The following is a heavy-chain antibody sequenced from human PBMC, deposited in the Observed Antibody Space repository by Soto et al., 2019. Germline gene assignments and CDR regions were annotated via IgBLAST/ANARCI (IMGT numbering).Heavy chain of an antibody. CDR1: GFTFSSYA. Sequence: PGGSLRLSCAASGFTFSSYAMHWVRHAPGKGLEWVAVISYDGSNKYYADSVKGRFTISRDNSKNTLYLQMNSLRAEDTAVYYCASRSSSSGLYYYYGMDVWGQGTTVTVSS. V-gene: IGHV3-30-3*01. CDR3: ASRSSSSGLYYYYGMDV. CDR2: ISYDGSNK. J-gene: IGHJ6*02. D-gene: IGHD6-6*01.